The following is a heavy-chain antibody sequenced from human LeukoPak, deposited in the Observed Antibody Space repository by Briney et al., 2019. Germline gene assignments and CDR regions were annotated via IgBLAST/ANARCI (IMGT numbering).Heavy chain of an antibody. CDR2: IYHSGST. CDR3: ARGSPVGATTMRAFDI. Sequence: PSETLSLTCAVSGGSISSGGYSWSWIRQPPGKGLEWIRYIYHSGSTYYNPSLKSRVTISVDRSKNQFSLKLSSVTAADTAVYYCARGSPVGATTMRAFDIWGQGTMVTVSS. V-gene: IGHV4-30-2*01. D-gene: IGHD1-26*01. J-gene: IGHJ3*02. CDR1: GGSISSGGYS.